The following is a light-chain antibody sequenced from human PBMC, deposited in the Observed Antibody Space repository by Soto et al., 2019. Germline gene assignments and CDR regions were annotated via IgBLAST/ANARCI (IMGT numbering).Light chain of an antibody. CDR3: QQYKSYST. V-gene: IGKV1-5*01. CDR2: DAS. Sequence: DIQLTQSPSTLSASVGDRVTITCRASQSLNSRLAWYQQKPGKAPKLLIYDASTLESGVSSRFSGSGSGTEFTLTINDLQPDDLATYFCQQYKSYSTFGQGTKVDIK. J-gene: IGKJ1*01. CDR1: QSLNSR.